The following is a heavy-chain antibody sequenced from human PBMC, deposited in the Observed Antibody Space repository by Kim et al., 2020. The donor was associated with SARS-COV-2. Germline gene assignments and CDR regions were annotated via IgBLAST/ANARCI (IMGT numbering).Heavy chain of an antibody. CDR3: ARHNYGLSGP. J-gene: IGHJ5*02. D-gene: IGHD3-10*01. CDR2: SGCA. V-gene: IGHV4-61*07. Sequence: SGCADYIPSLKSRVTISVDRAKNRSSLKLISLTAADTAVYYCARHNYGLSGPWGQGTLVTVSS.